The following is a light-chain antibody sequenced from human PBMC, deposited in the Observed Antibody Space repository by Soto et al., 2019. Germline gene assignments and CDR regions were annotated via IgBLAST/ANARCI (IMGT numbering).Light chain of an antibody. V-gene: IGKV1-39*01. Sequence: DIQMTQSPSSLSASVGDRVTITCRASQNIRSYLHWYQQKPAEAPKLLIYDASILQSGVPSRFSGSGSGTDFTLTISSLQLEDFATYYCQQSYSTPPELTFGLGTRLEIK. CDR1: QNIRSY. CDR3: QQSYSTPPELT. CDR2: DAS. J-gene: IGKJ5*01.